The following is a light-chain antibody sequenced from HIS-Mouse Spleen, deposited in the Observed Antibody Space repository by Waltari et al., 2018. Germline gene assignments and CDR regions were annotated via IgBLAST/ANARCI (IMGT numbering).Light chain of an antibody. J-gene: IGLJ1*01. CDR1: NIGSKS. V-gene: IGLV3-21*02. CDR2: DDS. CDR3: QVWDSSSDPV. Sequence: SYVLTQPPSVSVAPGQTARITCGGNNIGSKSVHWYQHKPGQAPVLVVYDDSDRPSGLPERFSGSNSGNTATLTISRVEAGDEADYYCQVWDSSSDPVFGTGTKVTVL.